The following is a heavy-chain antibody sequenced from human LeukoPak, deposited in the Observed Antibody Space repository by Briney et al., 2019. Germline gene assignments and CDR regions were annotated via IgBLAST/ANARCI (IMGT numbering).Heavy chain of an antibody. CDR3: AKYETLR. D-gene: IGHD3-3*01. J-gene: IGHJ4*02. V-gene: IGHV3-23*01. CDR1: GFIVSNTY. Sequence: GGSLRLSCAAFGFIVSNTYMTWVRQAPGKGLEWVSAISGSGGSTYYADSVKGRFTISRDNSKNTLYLQMNSLRAEDTAVYYCAKYETLRWGQGTLVTVSS. CDR2: ISGSGGST.